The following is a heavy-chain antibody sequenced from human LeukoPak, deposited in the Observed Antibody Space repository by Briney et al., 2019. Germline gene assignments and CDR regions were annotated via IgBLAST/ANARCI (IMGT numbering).Heavy chain of an antibody. D-gene: IGHD3-3*01. J-gene: IGHJ4*02. CDR1: GFTFSSYA. Sequence: GGSLRLSCAASGFTFSSYAMSWVRQAPGKGLEWVSAISGSGGSTYYADSVKGRFTISRDNSKNTLYLQMNSLRAEDTAVYYCAKDRDLIPESDYFDYWGQGTLVTVSS. V-gene: IGHV3-23*01. CDR3: AKDRDLIPESDYFDY. CDR2: ISGSGGST.